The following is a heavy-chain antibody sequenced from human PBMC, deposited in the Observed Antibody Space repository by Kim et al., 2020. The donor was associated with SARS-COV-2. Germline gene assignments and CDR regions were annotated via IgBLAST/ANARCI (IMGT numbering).Heavy chain of an antibody. D-gene: IGHD3-22*01. V-gene: IGHV3-11*01. CDR2: ISSSGSTI. Sequence: GGSLRLSCAASGFSFSDYYMSWIRQAPGKGLEWISHISSSGSTIYYADSVKGRFTISRDNAKNSLYLQMNSLRAEDTAVYYCARYLRSITMIGFYYYGMDVWGQGTTVTVSS. J-gene: IGHJ6*02. CDR1: GFSFSDYY. CDR3: ARYLRSITMIGFYYYGMDV.